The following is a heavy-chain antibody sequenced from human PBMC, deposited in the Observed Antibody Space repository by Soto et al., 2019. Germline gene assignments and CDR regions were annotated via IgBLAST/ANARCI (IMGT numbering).Heavy chain of an antibody. CDR2: INAGNGNT. V-gene: IGHV1-3*01. J-gene: IGHJ6*03. CDR3: ARDIVLMVYALPHPNYYMDV. Sequence: ASVKVSCKASGYTFTSYAMHWVRQAPGQRLEWMGWINAGNGNTKYSQKFQGRVTITRDTSASTAYMELSSLRSEDTAVYYCARDIVLMVYALPHPNYYMDVWGKGTTVTVSS. D-gene: IGHD2-8*01. CDR1: GYTFTSYA.